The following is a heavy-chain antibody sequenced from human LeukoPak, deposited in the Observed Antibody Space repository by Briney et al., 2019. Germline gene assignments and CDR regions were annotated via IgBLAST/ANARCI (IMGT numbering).Heavy chain of an antibody. Sequence: SETLSLTCTVSGDSMSTYYWTWIRQPPGKGLEWIGYIYNSGSTNYNPSLKSRVTISVDTSKNQFSLKLTSVTAADTAVYYCARLGSWYSGGWPIDYWGQGTLVTVSS. J-gene: IGHJ4*02. CDR1: GDSMSTYY. CDR2: IYNSGST. D-gene: IGHD6-13*01. V-gene: IGHV4-59*01. CDR3: ARLGSWYSGGWPIDY.